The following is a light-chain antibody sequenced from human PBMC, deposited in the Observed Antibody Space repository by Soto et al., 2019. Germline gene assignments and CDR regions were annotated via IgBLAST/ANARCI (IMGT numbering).Light chain of an antibody. Sequence: QSVLTQPPSASGTPGQRVSISCSGSTSNIGSRTVNWYQQLPGTAPKLLIYANNQRPSGVPDRFSGSKSGTSASLAISGLQSEDESDYSCQSFDTSLGRSVFGGGTKLTVL. J-gene: IGLJ2*01. CDR1: TSNIGSRT. CDR3: QSFDTSLGRSV. V-gene: IGLV1-44*01. CDR2: ANN.